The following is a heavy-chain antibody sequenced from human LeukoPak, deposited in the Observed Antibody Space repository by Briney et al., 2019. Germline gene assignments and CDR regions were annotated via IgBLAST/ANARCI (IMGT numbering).Heavy chain of an antibody. CDR3: ARSYTAMALRDNYFDY. CDR2: INWNGGST. J-gene: IGHJ4*02. D-gene: IGHD5-18*01. CDR1: GFTFDDYG. V-gene: IGHV3-20*04. Sequence: PGRSLRLSCAASGFTFDDYGMSWVRQAPGKGLEWVSGINWNGGSTGYADSVKGRFTISGDNAKNSLYLQMNSLRAEDTALYYCARSYTAMALRDNYFDYWGQGTLVTVSS.